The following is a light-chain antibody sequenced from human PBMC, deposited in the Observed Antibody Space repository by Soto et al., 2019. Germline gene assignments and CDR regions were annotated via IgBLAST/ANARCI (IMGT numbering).Light chain of an antibody. J-gene: IGLJ3*02. CDR1: SGHSGYI. CDR3: ETWDSNTWV. CDR2: LERSGSY. Sequence: QPVLTQSSSASASLGSSVRLTCTLSSGHSGYIIAWHQQQPGKAPRYLMKLERSGSYNKGSGVPDRFSGSSSGADRYLTISNLQFDDEADYYCETWDSNTWVFGGGTKLTVL. V-gene: IGLV4-60*02.